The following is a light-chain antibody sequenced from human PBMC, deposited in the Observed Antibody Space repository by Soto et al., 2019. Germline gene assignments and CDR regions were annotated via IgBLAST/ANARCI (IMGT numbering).Light chain of an antibody. CDR1: SSNIGGNS. CDR3: GSWNSSLSAYV. V-gene: IGLV1-51*01. CDR2: DDN. J-gene: IGLJ1*01. Sequence: QSVLTQPPSVCADQGQKVTISCSGSSSNIGGNSVSWYQQLPGTAPKPLIYDDNKRPSGIPELFSGSKSGTSATLGITGFQTGDEVDYYCGSWNSSLSAYVFGTGTKVTGL.